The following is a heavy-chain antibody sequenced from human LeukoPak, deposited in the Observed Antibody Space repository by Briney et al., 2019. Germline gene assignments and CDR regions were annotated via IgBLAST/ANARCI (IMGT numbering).Heavy chain of an antibody. J-gene: IGHJ4*02. CDR3: ARARSSWYDY. CDR2: IYSGGST. D-gene: IGHD6-13*01. Sequence: GGSLRLSCAASGFTVSSNYMSWVRQAPGKGLEWVSVIYSGGSTYYADSVKGRFTISRDTSKNTLYLRMNSLRAEDTAVYYCARARSSWYDYWGQGTLVTVSS. CDR1: GFTVSSNY. V-gene: IGHV3-53*01.